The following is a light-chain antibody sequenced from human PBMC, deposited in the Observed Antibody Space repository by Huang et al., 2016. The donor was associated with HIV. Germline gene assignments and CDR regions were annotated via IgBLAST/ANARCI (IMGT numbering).Light chain of an antibody. J-gene: IGKJ4*01. CDR2: AAS. CDR3: QQSYSTPLT. V-gene: IGKV1-39*01. Sequence: DIQMTPSPSSLSASVGDRVTITFRASQSISSYLNWYQQKPGKAPKLLIYAASSLQSGVPSRFSGSGSGTDFTLTVSNLQPEDFAAYYCQQSYSTPLTFGRGTKVEIK. CDR1: QSISSY.